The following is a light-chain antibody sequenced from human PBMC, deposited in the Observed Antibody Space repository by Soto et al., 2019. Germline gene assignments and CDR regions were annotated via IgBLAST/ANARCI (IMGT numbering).Light chain of an antibody. CDR2: DVS. Sequence: QSALTQPASVSGSPGQSITISCTGTSSDVGGYNYVSWYQQHPGKAPKLMIYDVSNRPSGVSNRFSGSRSGNTASLTISGLQAEDEAVYYCDSYTSNSTHVFGTGTKVTVL. CDR3: DSYTSNSTHV. CDR1: SSDVGGYNY. J-gene: IGLJ1*01. V-gene: IGLV2-14*01.